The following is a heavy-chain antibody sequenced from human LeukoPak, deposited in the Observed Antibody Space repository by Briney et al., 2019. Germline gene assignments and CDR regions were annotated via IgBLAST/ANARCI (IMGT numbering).Heavy chain of an antibody. D-gene: IGHD2-2*01. CDR2: ISSSSSYV. Sequence: GGSLRLSCAASGFTFTSYSMNWVRQAPGKGLEWVSSISSSSSYVYYADSVKGRFTISRDNAKNSLFLQMNSLRAEDTAVYYCARDASRYCSSTSCPFDPWGQGTLVTVSS. CDR3: ARDASRYCSSTSCPFDP. V-gene: IGHV3-21*01. J-gene: IGHJ5*02. CDR1: GFTFTSYS.